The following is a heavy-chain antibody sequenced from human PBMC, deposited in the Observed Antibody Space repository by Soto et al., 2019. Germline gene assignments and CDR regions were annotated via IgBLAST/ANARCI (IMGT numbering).Heavy chain of an antibody. J-gene: IGHJ4*02. CDR1: GFTFSNYA. Sequence: EVQLLESGGGLVQPRGSLRLSCAASGFTFSNYAVTWVRQAPGKGLEWVSTISGSGGSTYYADSVKGRFTISRDNSKNTLYLQMNSLRAEDTAVYYCAKDPGSSWYEIDYWGQGTLVTVSS. D-gene: IGHD6-13*01. V-gene: IGHV3-23*01. CDR3: AKDPGSSWYEIDY. CDR2: ISGSGGST.